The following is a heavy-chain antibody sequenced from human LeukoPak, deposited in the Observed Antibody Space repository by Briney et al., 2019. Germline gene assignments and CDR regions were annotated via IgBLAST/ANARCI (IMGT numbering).Heavy chain of an antibody. CDR3: ARTRRPHIAAAGNYNYYYMDV. CDR2: ISSSGST. Sequence: SETLSLTCTVSGDSISSGDYYWSWIRQPAGKGLEWIGRISSSGSTNYNPSLKSRVTISVDTSKNQFSLKLSSVTAADTAVYYCARTRRPHIAAAGNYNYYYMDVWGKGTTVTISS. D-gene: IGHD6-13*01. V-gene: IGHV4-61*02. J-gene: IGHJ6*03. CDR1: GDSISSGDYY.